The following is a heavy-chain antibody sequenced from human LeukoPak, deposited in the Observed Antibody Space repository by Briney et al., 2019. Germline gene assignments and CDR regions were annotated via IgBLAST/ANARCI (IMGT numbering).Heavy chain of an antibody. J-gene: IGHJ4*02. CDR3: AREIGPIQLHLWGSAFDY. CDR1: GYTFTGYY. Sequence: ASVKVSCKASGYTFTGYYMHWVRQAPGQGLEWMGWISAYNGNTNYAQKLQGRVTMTRDTSTSTVYMELSSLRSEDTAVYYCAREIGPIQLHLWGSAFDYWGQGTLVTVSS. V-gene: IGHV1-18*04. D-gene: IGHD5-24*01. CDR2: ISAYNGNT.